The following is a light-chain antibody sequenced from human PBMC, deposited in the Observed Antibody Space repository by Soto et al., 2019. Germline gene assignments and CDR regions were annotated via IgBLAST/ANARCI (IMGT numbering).Light chain of an antibody. CDR3: QQSYSTPWT. V-gene: IGKV1-39*01. CDR2: GAS. Sequence: DIQMTQSPSSLSASVGDRVTITCRASQSISSYLNWYQQKPGNSPKVLPYGASILQPGVPSRFSGSGSGTDFTLTIRILQPEESATYYCQQSYSTPWTFGQGPKVAIK. CDR1: QSISSY. J-gene: IGKJ1*01.